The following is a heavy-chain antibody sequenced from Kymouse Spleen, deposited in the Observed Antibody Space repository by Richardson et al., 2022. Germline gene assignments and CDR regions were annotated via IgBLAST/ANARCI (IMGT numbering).Heavy chain of an antibody. D-gene: IGHD6-6*01. CDR2: ISWNSGSI. J-gene: IGHJ6*02. CDR3: AKASSSSGNYYYYGMDV. V-gene: IGHV3-9*01. Sequence: EVQLVESGGGLVQPGRSLRLSCAASGFTFDDYAMHWVRQAPGKGLEWVSGISWNSGSIGYADSVKGRFTISRDNAKNSLYLQMNSLRAEDTALYYCAKASSSSGNYYYYGMDVWGQGTTVTVSS. CDR1: GFTFDDYA.